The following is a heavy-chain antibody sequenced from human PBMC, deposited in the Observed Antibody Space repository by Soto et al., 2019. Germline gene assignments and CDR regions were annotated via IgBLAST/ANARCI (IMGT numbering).Heavy chain of an antibody. CDR1: GGSISSYY. V-gene: IGHV4-59*12. Sequence: PSETLSLTCTFSGGSISSYYWSWIRQPPGKGLEWIGYIYYSGSTNYNPSLKSRVTISVDTSKNQFSLKLSSVTAADTAVYYCGRGGGYRGYEINYGGQETLVTVSS. CDR2: IYYSGST. J-gene: IGHJ4*02. CDR3: GRGGGYRGYEINY. D-gene: IGHD5-12*01.